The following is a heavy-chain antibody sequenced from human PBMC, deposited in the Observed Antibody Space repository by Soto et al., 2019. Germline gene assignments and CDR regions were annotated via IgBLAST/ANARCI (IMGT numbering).Heavy chain of an antibody. J-gene: IGHJ6*02. CDR3: ARDNDRLQLGGNYYYILDV. CDR1: GGTFSSSA. Sequence: QVQLVQSGAEMKEPGSSVKVSCKTSGGTFSSSAISWLRQAPGQGLEWMGGIIPLFRTPDYAQKFQGRVTIAGDESTRPAYMELSSLRSEDTAVYSCARDNDRLQLGGNYYYILDVWGQGTTISVSS. D-gene: IGHD4-4*01. V-gene: IGHV1-69*12. CDR2: IIPLFRTP.